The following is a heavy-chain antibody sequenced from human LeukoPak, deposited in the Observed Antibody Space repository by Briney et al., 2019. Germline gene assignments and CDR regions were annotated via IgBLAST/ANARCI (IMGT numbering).Heavy chain of an antibody. CDR2: INHSGST. Sequence: PSETLSLTCAVYGGSFSGYYWSWIRQPRGKGLEWIGEINHSGSTNYNPSLKSRVTISVDTSKNQFSLKLSSATAADTAVYYCASSRPPYYMDVWGKGTTVTVSS. CDR1: GGSFSGYY. CDR3: ASSRPPYYMDV. V-gene: IGHV4-34*01. D-gene: IGHD6-6*01. J-gene: IGHJ6*03.